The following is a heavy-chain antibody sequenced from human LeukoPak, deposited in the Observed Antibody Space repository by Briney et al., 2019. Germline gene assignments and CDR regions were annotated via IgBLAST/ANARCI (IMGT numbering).Heavy chain of an antibody. CDR2: INSYGAYT. V-gene: IGHV3-23*01. CDR1: GFTFSSYD. CDR3: AKRDSSGYYYFDY. Sequence: GGTLRLSCAASGFTFSSYDMSWVRQAPGKGLEWVSTINSYGAYTYYADSVRGRFTISRDNSKNTLYLQMNSLRAEDTAVFYCAKRDSSGYYYFDYWGQGTLVTVSS. J-gene: IGHJ4*02. D-gene: IGHD3-22*01.